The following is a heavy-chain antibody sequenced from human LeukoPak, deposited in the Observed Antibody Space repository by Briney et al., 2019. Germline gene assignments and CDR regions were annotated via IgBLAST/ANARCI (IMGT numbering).Heavy chain of an antibody. D-gene: IGHD5-18*01. CDR2: INPNSGGT. CDR3: ARDPSWAMVTDY. CDR1: GYTFTGYY. J-gene: IGHJ4*02. Sequence: ASVKVSCKASGYTFTGYYMHWVRQAPGQGLEWMGWINPNSGGTNYAQKFQGRVTMTRDTSISTAYMELSRLRSDDTAVYYCARDPSWAMVTDYWGQGPLVTVSS. V-gene: IGHV1-2*02.